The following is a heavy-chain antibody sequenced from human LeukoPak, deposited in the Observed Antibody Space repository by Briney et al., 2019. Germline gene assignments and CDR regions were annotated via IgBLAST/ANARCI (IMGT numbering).Heavy chain of an antibody. V-gene: IGHV4-34*01. CDR3: ARGYGGKLNWFDP. CDR1: GGSFSGYY. J-gene: IGHJ5*02. CDR2: INHSGGT. Sequence: SETLSLTCAVYGGSFSGYYWSWIRQPPGKGLEWIGEINHSGGTNYNPSLKSRVTISVDTSKNQFSLKLSSVTAADTAVYYCARGYGGKLNWFDPWGQGTLVTVSS. D-gene: IGHD4-23*01.